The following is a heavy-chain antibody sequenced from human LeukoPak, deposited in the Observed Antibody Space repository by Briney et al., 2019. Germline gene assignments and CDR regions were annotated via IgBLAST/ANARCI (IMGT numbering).Heavy chain of an antibody. J-gene: IGHJ5*02. Sequence: SETLSLTCAVSGGSIINSNWWSWVRQPPGKGLEWIGEIDHSGSTYYNPSLKSRVTISVDTSKNQFSLKLSSVTAADTAVYYCAREYGSSGVGSWFDPWGQGTLVTVSS. D-gene: IGHD3-22*01. CDR3: AREYGSSGVGSWFDP. V-gene: IGHV4-4*02. CDR1: GGSIINSNW. CDR2: IDHSGST.